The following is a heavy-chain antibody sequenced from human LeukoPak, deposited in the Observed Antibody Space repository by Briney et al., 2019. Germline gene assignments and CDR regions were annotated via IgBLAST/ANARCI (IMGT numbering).Heavy chain of an antibody. V-gene: IGHV4-59*12. J-gene: IGHJ4*02. D-gene: IGHD2-15*01. CDR3: ARGRSADY. Sequence: SEIRPLTCTVSGGSISTYYWTWIRQPPGKGLEWIGCIYYSGNTSFNPSLKSRVTISVDTSKSQFSLKLTSVTAADTAVYYCARGRSADYWGQGTLVTVSS. CDR1: GGSISTYY. CDR2: IYYSGNT.